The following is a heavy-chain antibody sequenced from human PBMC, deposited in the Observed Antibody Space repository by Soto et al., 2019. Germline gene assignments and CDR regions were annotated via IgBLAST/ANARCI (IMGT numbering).Heavy chain of an antibody. J-gene: IGHJ4*02. CDR1: GFTFSNYG. CDR3: ARVRGNRDYDY. V-gene: IGHV3-74*01. Sequence: GGSLRLSCAASGFTFSNYGMHWVRQAPGKGLEWVSPINSDGSNTYYADSVKGRFTISRDNAKNTLYLQMNSLRAEDTAVYYCARVRGNRDYDYWGQGTLVTVSS. CDR2: INSDGSNT. D-gene: IGHD3-16*01.